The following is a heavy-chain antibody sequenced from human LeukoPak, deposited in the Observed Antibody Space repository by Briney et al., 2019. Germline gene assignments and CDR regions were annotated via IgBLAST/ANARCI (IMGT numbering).Heavy chain of an antibody. CDR3: ARSGSGSPDY. J-gene: IGHJ4*02. CDR2: ISTASVYI. CDR1: GFTLSTYS. D-gene: IGHD3-10*01. V-gene: IGHV3-21*01. Sequence: GGSLRLSCVASGFTLSTYSFNWVRQAPGKGLEWVSSISTASVYIFYADSVKGRFTISRDNAKNSLYLQMNSLRAEDTAVYYCARSGSGSPDYWGQGTLVTVSS.